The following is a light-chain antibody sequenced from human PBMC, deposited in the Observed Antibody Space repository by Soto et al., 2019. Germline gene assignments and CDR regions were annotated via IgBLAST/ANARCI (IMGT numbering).Light chain of an antibody. V-gene: IGKV3-15*01. Sequence: EIVMTQSPDTLSVSPGERATLSCRASLSVSSNLAWYQQKPGQAPRLLIYGASTRATGIPARFSGSGSGTEFTLTISSLQSEDFAVYYCQQYNDWLTFGGGTKVDIK. CDR2: GAS. J-gene: IGKJ4*01. CDR1: LSVSSN. CDR3: QQYNDWLT.